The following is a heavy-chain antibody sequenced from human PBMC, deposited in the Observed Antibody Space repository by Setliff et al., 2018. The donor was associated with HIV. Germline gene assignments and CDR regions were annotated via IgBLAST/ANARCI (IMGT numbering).Heavy chain of an antibody. J-gene: IGHJ4*02. Sequence: SETLSLTCTVSSYSISSGYFWGWIRQPPGKGLEWIGELSPSGTTRSNPSLQSRVTISLDTSNNQFSLKLTSVTAADTAMYYCASFFVTTVTNQDYWGQGTPVTVSS. CDR1: SYSISSGYF. V-gene: IGHV4-38-2*02. D-gene: IGHD4-17*01. CDR3: ASFFVTTVTNQDY. CDR2: LSPSGTT.